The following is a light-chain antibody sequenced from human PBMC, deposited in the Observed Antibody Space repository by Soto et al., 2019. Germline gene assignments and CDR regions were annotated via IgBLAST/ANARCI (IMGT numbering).Light chain of an antibody. V-gene: IGLV2-23*01. Sequence: QSALTQPASVSGSPGQSITISCTGTSSDVGSYNLVSWYQQHPGKAPKLMIYEGSKRPSGGSNRFSGSKSGNTASLTISGLQAEDEADYYCCSYAGSSFVFGGGTKLTVL. J-gene: IGLJ2*01. CDR3: CSYAGSSFV. CDR1: SSDVGSYNL. CDR2: EGS.